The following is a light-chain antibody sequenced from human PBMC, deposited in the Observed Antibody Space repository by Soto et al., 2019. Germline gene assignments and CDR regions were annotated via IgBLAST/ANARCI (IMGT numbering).Light chain of an antibody. CDR3: QQRSNWPLT. J-gene: IGKJ1*01. CDR1: QSVGTY. Sequence: EIVLTQSPATLSLFPGERATLSCGASQSVGTYLAWYQQKPGQAPRLLIYAASNRATGIPARFSGSGSGTDFTLTISSREPEDFAVYYCQQRSNWPLTFGQGTKVEIK. V-gene: IGKV3-11*01. CDR2: AAS.